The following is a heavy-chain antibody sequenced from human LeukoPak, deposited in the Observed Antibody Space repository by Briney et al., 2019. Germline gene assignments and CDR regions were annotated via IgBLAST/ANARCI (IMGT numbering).Heavy chain of an antibody. V-gene: IGHV4-4*07. D-gene: IGHD1-1*01. Sequence: SETLSLTCTVSGGSISSYYWSWIRQPAGKGLEWIGRIYSSGSTNYNPSLRSRVTMSVDTSKNQFSLKLSSVTAADTAVYYCAKVSGNWNDYDSYYYGMDVWGQGTTVTVSS. CDR1: GGSISSYY. CDR2: IYSSGST. CDR3: AKVSGNWNDYDSYYYGMDV. J-gene: IGHJ6*02.